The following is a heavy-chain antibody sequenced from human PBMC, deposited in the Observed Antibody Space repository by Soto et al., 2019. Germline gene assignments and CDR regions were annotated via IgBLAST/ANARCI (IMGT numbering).Heavy chain of an antibody. CDR1: GYTFTSYY. CDR2: INPSGGST. D-gene: IGHD3-3*01. J-gene: IGHJ6*03. V-gene: IGHV1-46*03. CDR3: ARDGGNYYYMDV. Sequence: ASVKVSCKASGYTFTSYYIHWVRQAPGQGLEWMGIINPSGGSTSYAQKFQGRVTMTRDTSTSTVYMELSSLRSEDTAVYYCARDGGNYYYMDVWGKGTTVTVSS.